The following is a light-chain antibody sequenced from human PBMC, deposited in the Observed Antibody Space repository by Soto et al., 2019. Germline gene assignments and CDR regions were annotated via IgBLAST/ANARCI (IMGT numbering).Light chain of an antibody. CDR1: QDIRHD. J-gene: IGKJ4*01. CDR3: LQDYTYPLT. V-gene: IGKV1-6*01. CDR2: VAS. Sequence: AIQMTQSPSSLSASVGDRVTITCRASQDIRHDLAWYQQRPGKAPKLLIYVASTLQSGVPSRLSWGGSGIDFTLTISSLQPEDFATYYCLQDYTYPLTFGGGTRVEMK.